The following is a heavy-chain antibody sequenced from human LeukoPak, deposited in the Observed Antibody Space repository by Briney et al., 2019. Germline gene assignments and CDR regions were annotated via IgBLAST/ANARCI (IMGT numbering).Heavy chain of an antibody. CDR2: VTGSSSNT. CDR1: GFNFSNYA. Sequence: PGGSLRLSCPASGFNFSNYAMTWVRQAPGKGLEWVSAVTGSSSNTYYADSVKGRFTISRDNSKSMLYLEMNSLRAEDTAVYYCASRYCTITNCYAVGFDHWGQGTLVTVSS. J-gene: IGHJ4*02. D-gene: IGHD2-2*01. V-gene: IGHV3-23*01. CDR3: ASRYCTITNCYAVGFDH.